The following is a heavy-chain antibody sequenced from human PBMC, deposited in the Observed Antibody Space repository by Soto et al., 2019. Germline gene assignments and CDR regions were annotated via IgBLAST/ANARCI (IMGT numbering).Heavy chain of an antibody. CDR3: AHSPWGSAPDY. Sequence: QIILKESGPTLVKPTEPLTLTCTVSGFPLSARGVGVGWIRQPPGKALEWLAVIYWNDDKRYSPSLKSRLTITKDTSKNQVVLTMTNTDPVDTAKYYCAHSPWGSAPDYWGQGTLVTVSS. D-gene: IGHD3-16*01. CDR2: IYWNDDK. V-gene: IGHV2-5*01. CDR1: GFPLSARGVG. J-gene: IGHJ4*02.